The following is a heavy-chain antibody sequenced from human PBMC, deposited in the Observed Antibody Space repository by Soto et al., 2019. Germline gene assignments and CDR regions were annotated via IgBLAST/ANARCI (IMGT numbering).Heavy chain of an antibody. Sequence: PGGSLRLSCAASGFTFSSYGMHWVRQAPGKGLEWVAVIWYDGSNKYYADSVKGRFTISRDNSKNTLYLQMNSLRAEDTAVYYCARKSVVVVPAASYYYYYYMDVWGKGTTVTVSS. CDR3: ARKSVVVVPAASYYYYYYMDV. CDR1: GFTFSSYG. V-gene: IGHV3-33*01. J-gene: IGHJ6*03. D-gene: IGHD2-2*01. CDR2: IWYDGSNK.